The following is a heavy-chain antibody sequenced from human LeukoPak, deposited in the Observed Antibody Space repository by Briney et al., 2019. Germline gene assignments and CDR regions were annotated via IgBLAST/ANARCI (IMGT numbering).Heavy chain of an antibody. CDR2: IYSGGST. D-gene: IGHD3-10*01. CDR1: GFTVSSNY. CDR3: ARGGWGGSGSYYLNFDY. V-gene: IGHV3-53*01. J-gene: IGHJ4*02. Sequence: GGSLRLSCAASGFTVSSNYMSWVRQAPGKGLEWVSVIYSGGSTYYADSVKGRFTISRDNSKNTLYLQMNSLRAEDTAVYYCARGGWGGSGSYYLNFDYWGQGTLVTVSS.